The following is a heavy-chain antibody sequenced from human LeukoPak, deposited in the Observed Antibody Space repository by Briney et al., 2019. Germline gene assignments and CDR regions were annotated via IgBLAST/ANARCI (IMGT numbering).Heavy chain of an antibody. CDR1: GYTFTSYA. J-gene: IGHJ6*03. CDR2: INTNTGNP. V-gene: IGHV7-4-1*02. Sequence: ASVKVSCKASGYTFTSYAMNWVRQAPGQGLEWMGWINTNTGNPTYAQGFTGRFVFSLDTSVSTAYLQISSLKAEDTAVYYCARVWFGAHSSGWYRSQVGYYMDVWGKGTTVTVSS. CDR3: ARVWFGAHSSGWYRSQVGYYMDV. D-gene: IGHD6-19*01.